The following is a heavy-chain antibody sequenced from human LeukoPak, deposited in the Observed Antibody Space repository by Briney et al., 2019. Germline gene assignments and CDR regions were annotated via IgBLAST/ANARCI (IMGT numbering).Heavy chain of an antibody. CDR3: ARAFYGGNPAVGY. Sequence: ASVKVSCKASGFTFTGYYMHWVRQAPGQGLEWMGRIYPNSGGTNYAQKFQGRVTMTGDTSISTAYMELSSLTSDDTAVYYCARAFYGGNPAVGYWGQGTLVTVSS. J-gene: IGHJ4*02. V-gene: IGHV1-2*06. CDR1: GFTFTGYY. CDR2: IYPNSGGT. D-gene: IGHD4-23*01.